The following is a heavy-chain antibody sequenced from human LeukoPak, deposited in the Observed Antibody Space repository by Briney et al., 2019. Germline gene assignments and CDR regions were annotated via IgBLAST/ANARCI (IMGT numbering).Heavy chain of an antibody. CDR3: ARSDAPCSNLYSGSDYGDY. V-gene: IGHV1-18*01. D-gene: IGHD5-12*01. Sequence: ASVKVSCKASGYTFTSYGISWVRQAPGQGLEWMGWISAYNGNTNYAQKLQGRVTMTTDKSTSTAYMELRSLRSDDTAVYYCARSDAPCSNLYSGSDYGDYWGQGTLVTVSS. CDR1: GYTFTSYG. CDR2: ISAYNGNT. J-gene: IGHJ4*02.